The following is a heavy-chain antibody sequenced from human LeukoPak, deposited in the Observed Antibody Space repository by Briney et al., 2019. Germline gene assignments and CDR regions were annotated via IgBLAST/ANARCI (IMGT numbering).Heavy chain of an antibody. Sequence: SETLSLTCTVSVGCIHNYYWSWIRQPAGKGLEWIGRIYSRGSTNYNPSLKSRVTMSVDTSKNQFSLKLGSVTAADTAVYYCARGGYYDSSGLYFFDYWGQGTLVTVSS. D-gene: IGHD3-22*01. CDR3: ARGGYYDSSGLYFFDY. V-gene: IGHV4-4*07. J-gene: IGHJ4*02. CDR1: VGCIHNYY. CDR2: IYSRGST.